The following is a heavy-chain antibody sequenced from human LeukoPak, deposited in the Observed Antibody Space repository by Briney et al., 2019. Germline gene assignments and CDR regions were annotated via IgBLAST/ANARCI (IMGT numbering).Heavy chain of an antibody. V-gene: IGHV1-69*13. Sequence: SVKVSCKASGGTFSSYAISWVRQAPGQGLEWMGGIIPIFGTANYAQKFQGRVTITADESTSTAYMELSSLRSEDTAVYYCARQGRSSSGGFDYWGQGTLVTVSS. J-gene: IGHJ4*02. D-gene: IGHD6-6*01. CDR2: IIPIFGTA. CDR1: GGTFSSYA. CDR3: ARQGRSSSGGFDY.